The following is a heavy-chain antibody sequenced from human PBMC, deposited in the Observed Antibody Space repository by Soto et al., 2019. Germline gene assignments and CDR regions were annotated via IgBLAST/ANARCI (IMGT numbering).Heavy chain of an antibody. CDR2: LYYSGST. CDR1: GGSISSGDYY. Sequence: QVQLQESGPGLVKPSQTLSLTCTVSGGSISSGDYYWSWIRQPPGKGLEWIGYLYYSGSTYYNPSLKSRVTISVHTSKKHFSLKLSSVTAAHTAVYDCARVGGFGATTIDYWGQGTLVTVSS. V-gene: IGHV4-30-4*01. J-gene: IGHJ4*02. D-gene: IGHD3-10*01. CDR3: ARVGGFGATTIDY.